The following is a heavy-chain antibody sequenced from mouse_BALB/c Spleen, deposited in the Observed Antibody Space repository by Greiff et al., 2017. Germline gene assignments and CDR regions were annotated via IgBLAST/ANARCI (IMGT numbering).Heavy chain of an antibody. J-gene: IGHJ3*01. V-gene: IGHV3-2*02. CDR2: ISYSGST. Sequence: EVQLQESGPGLVKPSQSLSLTCTVTGYSITSDYAWNWIRQFPGNKLEWMGYISYSGSTSYNPSLKSRISITRDTSKNQFFLQLNSVTTEDTATYYCAREDGDWFAYWGQGTLVTVSA. CDR3: AREDGDWFAY. CDR1: GYSITSDYA.